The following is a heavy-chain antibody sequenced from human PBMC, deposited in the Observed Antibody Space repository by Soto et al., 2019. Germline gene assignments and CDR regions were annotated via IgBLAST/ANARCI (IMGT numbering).Heavy chain of an antibody. Sequence: SETLSLTCVVSGGSISRGDFSWTWIRQPPGKGLEWVGYIYRSGSTYYNPSLKSPVSISLDKSKNQFSLNLTSVTAADTAVYYCARGKTNYFFDLWGQGPLVTVSS. J-gene: IGHJ4*02. CDR2: IYRSGST. D-gene: IGHD3-10*01. CDR1: GGSISRGDFS. V-gene: IGHV4-30-2*01. CDR3: ARGKTNYFFDL.